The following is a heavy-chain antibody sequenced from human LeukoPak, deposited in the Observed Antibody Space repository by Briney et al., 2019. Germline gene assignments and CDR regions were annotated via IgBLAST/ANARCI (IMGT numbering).Heavy chain of an antibody. CDR2: IYPGDSDT. CDR1: GYSFSNYW. J-gene: IGHJ4*02. Sequence: GESLKISCKGSGYSFSNYWIGWVRQMSGKGLEWMGIIYPGDSDTRYSPSFQGQVTISADKSISTAYLQWSSLKASDTAMYYCAREYCSSTSCYFDYWGQGTLVTVSS. D-gene: IGHD2-2*01. CDR3: AREYCSSTSCYFDY. V-gene: IGHV5-51*01.